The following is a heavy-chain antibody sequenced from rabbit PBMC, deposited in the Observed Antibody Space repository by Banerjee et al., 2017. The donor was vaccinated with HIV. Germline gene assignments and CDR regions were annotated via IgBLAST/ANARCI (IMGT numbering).Heavy chain of an antibody. CDR2: INSSSGNT. CDR3: ARDRDGDAGYGSLAL. CDR1: GFSFSNKYV. D-gene: IGHD7-1*01. J-gene: IGHJ3*01. Sequence: QEQLEESGGDLVKPEGSLTLTCTASGFSFSNKYVMCWVRQAPGKGLEWIACINSSSGNTVYARWAKGRFTISKTSSTTVTLQMTSLTAADTATYFCARDRDGDAGYGSLALWGQGTLVTVS. V-gene: IGHV1S45*01.